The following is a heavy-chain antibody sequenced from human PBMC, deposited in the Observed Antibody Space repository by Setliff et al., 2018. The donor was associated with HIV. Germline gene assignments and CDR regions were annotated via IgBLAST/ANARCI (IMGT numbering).Heavy chain of an antibody. D-gene: IGHD3-10*01. CDR1: GVSISSSLYY. Sequence: SETLSLTCNVSGVSISSSLYYWSWIRQPAGMGLQWVGHIYTTGTTDYSPSVKSRASISVDTSKNHFSLNLNSVTAADTAVYYCATLPWGFGGSRAFEIWGQGTTVTVSS. CDR2: IYTTGTT. J-gene: IGHJ3*02. V-gene: IGHV4-61*09. CDR3: ATLPWGFGGSRAFEI.